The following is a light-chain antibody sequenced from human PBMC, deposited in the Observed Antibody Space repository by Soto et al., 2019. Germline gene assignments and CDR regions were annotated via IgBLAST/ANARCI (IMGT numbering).Light chain of an antibody. J-gene: IGKJ1*01. CDR2: KAS. V-gene: IGKV1-5*03. Sequence: IQMTQSPSTLSASVGDRVTIPCRASQNIDAWLAWYQQKPGKAPKVLIYKASSLESGVPSRVSGSGAGTEFTRPISSLQPDDAEVDDCQQYNDWPQTFGQGTKVDIK. CDR3: QQYNDWPQT. CDR1: QNIDAW.